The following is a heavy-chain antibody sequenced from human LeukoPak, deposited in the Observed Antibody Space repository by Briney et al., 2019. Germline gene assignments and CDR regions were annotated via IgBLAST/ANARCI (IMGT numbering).Heavy chain of an antibody. CDR3: ARDDCSSTSCYGAYYYYGMDV. V-gene: IGHV1-46*01. D-gene: IGHD2-2*01. CDR2: IFPSVGNT. CDR1: GYTFTRYN. Sequence: ASVSVSCKASGYTFTRYNLHWVRQAPGQGLEWMGIIFPSVGNTNYAQKFQGRVTMTRDMSTSTVYMELSSLTSEDTAVYYCARDDCSSTSCYGAYYYYGMDVWGQGTTVTVSS. J-gene: IGHJ6*02.